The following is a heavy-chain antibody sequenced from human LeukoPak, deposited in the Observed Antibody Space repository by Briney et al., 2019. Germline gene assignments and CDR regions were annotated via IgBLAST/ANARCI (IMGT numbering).Heavy chain of an antibody. V-gene: IGHV3-23*01. D-gene: IGHD2-2*01. J-gene: IGHJ5*02. CDR1: GFTFSTYG. Sequence: GGSLRLSCAASGFTFSTYGMNWVRQAPGKGLEWVSGISPSGGITYYTDSVKGRFTISRDNSKHTVSLQMNSLRGEDTAVYYCARILTSIVVAPAAMSWWFDPWGQGTLVTVSS. CDR2: ISPSGGIT. CDR3: ARILTSIVVAPAAMSWWFDP.